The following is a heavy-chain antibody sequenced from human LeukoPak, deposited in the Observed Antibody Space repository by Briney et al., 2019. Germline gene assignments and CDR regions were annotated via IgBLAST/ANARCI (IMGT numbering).Heavy chain of an antibody. D-gene: IGHD3-10*01. Sequence: SETLSLTCTVSGGSISSYYWSWIRQPPGKGLEWIGYIYYSGSTNRNPSLKSRVTISVDTSKNQFSLKLSSVTAADTAVYYCARSGSGSYYKNWFDPWGQGTLVTVSS. CDR1: GGSISSYY. J-gene: IGHJ5*02. CDR2: IYYSGST. V-gene: IGHV4-59*01. CDR3: ARSGSGSYYKNWFDP.